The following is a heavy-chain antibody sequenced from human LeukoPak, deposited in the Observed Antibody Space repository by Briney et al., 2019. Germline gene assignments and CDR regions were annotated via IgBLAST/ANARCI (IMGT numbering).Heavy chain of an antibody. V-gene: IGHV1-2*02. Sequence: ASVKVSCKASGYTFTGYYMHWVRQAPGQGLEWMGWINPNSGGTNYAQKFQGRVTMTRDTSISTAYMELSRLRSDDTAVYYCARVHYYGSGATSWGQRTLVTVSS. J-gene: IGHJ4*02. CDR1: GYTFTGYY. CDR3: ARVHYYGSGATS. D-gene: IGHD3-10*01. CDR2: INPNSGGT.